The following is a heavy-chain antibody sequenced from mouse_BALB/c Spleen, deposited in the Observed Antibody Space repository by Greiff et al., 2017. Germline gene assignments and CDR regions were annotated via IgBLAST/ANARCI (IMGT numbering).Heavy chain of an antibody. CDR2: ISSGSSTI. V-gene: IGHV5-17*02. J-gene: IGHJ2*01. CDR3: AREGRYDSNYFDY. D-gene: IGHD2-14*01. Sequence: EVKLVESGGGLVQPGGSRKLSCAASGFTFSSFGMHWVRQAPEKGLEWVAYISSGSSTIYYADTVKGRFTISRDNPKNTLFLQMTSLRSEDTAMYYCAREGRYDSNYFDYWGQGTTLTVSS. CDR1: GFTFSSFG.